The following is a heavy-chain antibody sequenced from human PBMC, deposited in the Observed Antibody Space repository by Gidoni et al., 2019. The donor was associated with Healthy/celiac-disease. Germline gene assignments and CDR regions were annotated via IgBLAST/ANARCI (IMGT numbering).Heavy chain of an antibody. CDR1: GFTFSSYA. J-gene: IGHJ3*02. V-gene: IGHV3-23*01. CDR2: ISGSGGST. D-gene: IGHD3-10*01. CDR3: AKGAPMVRGVIYVDAFDI. Sequence: EVQLLESGGGLVQPGGSLRLSCAASGFTFSSYAMSWVRQAPGKGLEWVSAISGSGGSTYYADSVKGRFTISRDNSKNTLYLQMNSLRAEDTAVYYCAKGAPMVRGVIYVDAFDIWGQGTMVTVSS.